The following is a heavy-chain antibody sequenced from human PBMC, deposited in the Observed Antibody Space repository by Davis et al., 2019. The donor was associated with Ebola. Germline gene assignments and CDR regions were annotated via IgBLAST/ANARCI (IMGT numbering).Heavy chain of an antibody. CDR1: GYSFTSYW. V-gene: IGHV5-51*01. J-gene: IGHJ4*02. Sequence: KVSCKGSGYSFTSYWIGWVRQMPGKGLEWMGMIYPGDSDTKDRPSFQGQVTISVDKSINTAYLQWNSLKASDTAIYYCARLERAGSSTYFDYWGQGALVTVSS. D-gene: IGHD2/OR15-2a*01. CDR2: IYPGDSDT. CDR3: ARLERAGSSTYFDY.